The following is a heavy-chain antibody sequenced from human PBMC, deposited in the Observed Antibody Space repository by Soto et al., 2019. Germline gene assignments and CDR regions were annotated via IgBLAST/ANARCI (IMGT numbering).Heavy chain of an antibody. CDR2: IIPIFGTA. CDR1: GGTFSSYA. Sequence: QVQLVQSGAEVKKPGSSVKVSCKASGGTFSSYAISWVRQAPGQGLEWMGGIIPIFGTANYAQKFQGRVTITADESTSPAYMELSRLRSEEKAVYYCARWPAGCSSTSCYGEYWGQGTLVTVSS. CDR3: ARWPAGCSSTSCYGEY. J-gene: IGHJ4*02. V-gene: IGHV1-69*01. D-gene: IGHD2-2*01.